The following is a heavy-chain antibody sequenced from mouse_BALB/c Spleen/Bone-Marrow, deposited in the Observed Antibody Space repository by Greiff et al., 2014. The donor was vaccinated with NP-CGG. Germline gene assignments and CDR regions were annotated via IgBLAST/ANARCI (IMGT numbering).Heavy chain of an antibody. CDR2: IDPANDNT. J-gene: IGHJ2*01. D-gene: IGHD2-2*01. Sequence: VQFQQSGAELVKPGASVKLSCTASGFNIKDTYIHWVKQRPEQGLEWIGRIDPANDNTKYDPKFQGKATITADTSSSTAYLQLSSLTSEDTAVYYCASYVYGYYFDYWGQGTTLTVSS. V-gene: IGHV14-3*02. CDR1: GFNIKDTY. CDR3: ASYVYGYYFDY.